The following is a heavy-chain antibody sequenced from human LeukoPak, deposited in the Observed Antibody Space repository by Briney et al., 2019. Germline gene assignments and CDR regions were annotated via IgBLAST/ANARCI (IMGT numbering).Heavy chain of an antibody. CDR1: GYTFTSYG. Sequence: ASVKVSCKASGYTFTSYGISWVRQAPGQGLEWMGWISAYNGNTNYAQKLQGRVTMTTDTSTSTAYMELRSLRSDDTAVYYCARAISLDTAILRDYYYGMDVWGKGTTVTVSS. CDR2: ISAYNGNT. D-gene: IGHD5-18*01. CDR3: ARAISLDTAILRDYYYGMDV. V-gene: IGHV1-18*04. J-gene: IGHJ6*04.